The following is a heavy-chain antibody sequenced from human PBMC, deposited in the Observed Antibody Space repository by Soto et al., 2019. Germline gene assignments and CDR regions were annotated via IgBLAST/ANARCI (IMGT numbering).Heavy chain of an antibody. CDR1: GFTFSSYA. CDR2: ISYDGSNK. CDR3: ARGHSDTMIVVFLIPFDY. Sequence: GGSLRLSCAASGFTFSSYAMHWVRQAPGKGLEWVAVISYDGSNKYYADSVKGRFTISRDNSKNTLYLQMNSLRAEDTAVYYCARGHSDTMIVVFLIPFDYWGQGTLVTVSS. V-gene: IGHV3-30-3*01. J-gene: IGHJ4*02. D-gene: IGHD3-22*01.